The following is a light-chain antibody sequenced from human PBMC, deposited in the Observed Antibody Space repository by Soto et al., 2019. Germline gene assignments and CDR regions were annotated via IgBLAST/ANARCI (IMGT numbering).Light chain of an antibody. CDR3: QHYHDWPPRT. Sequence: EIVMTQSPPTLSGSPGERVTLSCRASQSVSTNVAWYQQKPGQAPRLLLYGASTRATGLPARFSGSGSGTEFTLTISSLQSEDFAVYYCQHYHDWPPRTFGQGTKVDIK. J-gene: IGKJ1*01. CDR1: QSVSTN. CDR2: GAS. V-gene: IGKV3-15*01.